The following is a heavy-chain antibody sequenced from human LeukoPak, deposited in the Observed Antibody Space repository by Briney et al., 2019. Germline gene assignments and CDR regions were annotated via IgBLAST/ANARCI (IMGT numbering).Heavy chain of an antibody. CDR3: ARSDGAARPVY. J-gene: IGHJ4*02. D-gene: IGHD6-6*01. CDR1: GGSISSSSYY. CDR2: IYYSGST. Sequence: SETLSLTCTVSGGSISSSSYYWGWIRQPPGKGLEWIGSIYYSGSTYYNPSLKSRVTISVDTSKNQFSLKLSSVTAAATAVYYGARSDGAARPVYWGQGTLVTVSS. V-gene: IGHV4-39*07.